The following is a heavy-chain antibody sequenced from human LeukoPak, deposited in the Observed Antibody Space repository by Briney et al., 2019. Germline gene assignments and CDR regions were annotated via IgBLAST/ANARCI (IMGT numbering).Heavy chain of an antibody. V-gene: IGHV4-4*07. Sequence: PSETLSLTCTVSGGSISSYYWSWIRQPAGKGLEWIGRIYTSGSTNYNPSLKSRVTISVDKSKNQFSLKLSSVTAADAAVYYCARVVVRGVINYYYYYMDVWGKGATVTVSS. CDR2: IYTSGST. J-gene: IGHJ6*03. CDR3: ARVVVRGVINYYYYYMDV. D-gene: IGHD3-10*01. CDR1: GGSISSYY.